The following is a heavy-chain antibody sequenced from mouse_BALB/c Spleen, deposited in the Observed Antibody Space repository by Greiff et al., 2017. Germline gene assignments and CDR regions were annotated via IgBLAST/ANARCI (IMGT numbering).Heavy chain of an antibody. D-gene: IGHD2-3*01. Sequence: VQLQQSGAELARPGASVKLSCKASGYTFTSYWMQWVKQRPGQGLEWIGAIYPGDGDTRYTQKFKGKATLTADKSSSTAYMQLSSLASEDSAVYYCARGGDGYYVGYYAMDYWGQGTSVTVSS. V-gene: IGHV1-87*01. CDR1: GYTFTSYW. CDR2: IYPGDGDT. CDR3: ARGGDGYYVGYYAMDY. J-gene: IGHJ4*01.